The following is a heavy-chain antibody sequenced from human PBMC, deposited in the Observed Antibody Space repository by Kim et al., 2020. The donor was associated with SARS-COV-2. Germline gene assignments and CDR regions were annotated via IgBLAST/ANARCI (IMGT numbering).Heavy chain of an antibody. V-gene: IGHV3-9*01. Sequence: ADSMKGRFTHSRDNAKNSLYLQMNSLRAEDTALYYCAKDREQQLLYPVDYWGQGTLVTVSS. J-gene: IGHJ4*02. D-gene: IGHD2-2*02. CDR3: AKDREQQLLYPVDY.